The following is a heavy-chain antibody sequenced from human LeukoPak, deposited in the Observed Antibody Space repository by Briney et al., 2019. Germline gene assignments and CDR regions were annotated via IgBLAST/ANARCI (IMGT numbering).Heavy chain of an antibody. CDR1: GFTFSSYS. V-gene: IGHV3-48*04. J-gene: IGHJ4*02. D-gene: IGHD2-15*01. Sequence: PGGSLRLSCAASGFTFSSYSMNWVRQAPGKGLEWVSYISSSSSTIYYADSVKGRFTISRDNAKNSLYLQMNSLRAEDTAVYYCARGHSCSGGSCFFDYWGQGTLVTVSS. CDR2: ISSSSSTI. CDR3: ARGHSCSGGSCFFDY.